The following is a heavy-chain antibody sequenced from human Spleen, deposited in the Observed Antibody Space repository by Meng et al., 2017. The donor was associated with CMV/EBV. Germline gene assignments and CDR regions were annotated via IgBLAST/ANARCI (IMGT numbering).Heavy chain of an antibody. V-gene: IGHV4-34*01. Sequence: QLPPLQGRVQLLETAETVSVTCVVYGGCFSCYYWTRLRQPPGKGLVWIGEINHSGSTNHTPSLKSRVTISVDTSKNQFSLTLISVTAADTAVYYCASFPPPGKQWLVTDYWGQGTLVTVSS. CDR3: ASFPPPGKQWLVTDY. J-gene: IGHJ4*02. CDR2: INHSGST. CDR1: GGCFSCYY. D-gene: IGHD6-19*01.